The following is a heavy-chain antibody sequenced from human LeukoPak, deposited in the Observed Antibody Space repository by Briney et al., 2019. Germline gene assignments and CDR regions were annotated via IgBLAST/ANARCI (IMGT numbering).Heavy chain of an antibody. D-gene: IGHD6-19*01. CDR1: GFTFSSYA. Sequence: GGSLRLSCAASGFTFSSYAMSWVRQAPGKGLEWVSTISGSGGSTYYADSVKGRFTLSRDNAKNTLYLQMNSLRAEDTAVYYCARGYSSGLHFDYWGQGTLVTVSS. J-gene: IGHJ4*02. CDR2: ISGSGGST. V-gene: IGHV3-23*01. CDR3: ARGYSSGLHFDY.